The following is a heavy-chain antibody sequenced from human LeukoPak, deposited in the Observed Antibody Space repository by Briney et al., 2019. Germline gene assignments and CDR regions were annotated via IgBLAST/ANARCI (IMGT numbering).Heavy chain of an antibody. CDR2: IRSKVYGGTT. CDR3: TRDYGGFDY. CDR1: GFTFGDYA. V-gene: IGHV3-49*04. D-gene: IGHD4-23*01. Sequence: GGSLRLSCRASGFTFGDYAMTWVRQAPGKGLEWVGFIRSKVYGGTTEYAASVKGRFIISRDDSKSIAYLQMNSLKTEDTAVYYCTRDYGGFDYWGQGTLVTVSS. J-gene: IGHJ4*02.